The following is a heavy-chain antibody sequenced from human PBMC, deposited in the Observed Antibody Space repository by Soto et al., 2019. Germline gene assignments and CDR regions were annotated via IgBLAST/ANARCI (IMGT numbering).Heavy chain of an antibody. CDR3: VRDHPYAITVFGVVIRGYYYYGMDV. J-gene: IGHJ6*02. CDR2: ISVYNDNT. V-gene: IGHV1-18*04. D-gene: IGHD3-3*01. Sequence: ASVKVSCKASGYTFTSNGISWVRQAPGQGLEWMGWISVYNDNTNFAQKFQDRVTMTTDTSTSTAYMELRSLRSDDTAVYYCVRDHPYAITVFGVVIRGYYYYGMDVWGQGTTVTVSS. CDR1: GYTFTSNG.